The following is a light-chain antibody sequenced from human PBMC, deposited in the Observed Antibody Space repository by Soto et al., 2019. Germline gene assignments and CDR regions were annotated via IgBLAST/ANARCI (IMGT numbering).Light chain of an antibody. J-gene: IGKJ5*01. CDR3: QQRSNWPPLT. V-gene: IGKV3-11*01. Sequence: EIVLTQSPATLSLSPGERATLSCRASQSVNSYLAWYQHKPGQAPRLLIYGASNRATGIPARFSGSGSATDFTLTISSLEPEDFAVYYCQQRSNWPPLTFGQGTRLEIK. CDR1: QSVNSY. CDR2: GAS.